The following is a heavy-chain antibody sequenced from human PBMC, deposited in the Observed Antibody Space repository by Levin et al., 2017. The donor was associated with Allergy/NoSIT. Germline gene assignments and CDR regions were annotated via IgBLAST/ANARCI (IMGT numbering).Heavy chain of an antibody. CDR1: GFTFSSYS. D-gene: IGHD3-3*01. Sequence: GSLRLSCATSGFTFSSYSMNWVRQAPGKGLEWVSYISSSSSTIYYADSVKGRFTISRDNAKNSLYLQMNSLRAEDTAVYYCARESIFGVDFFDYWGQGTLITVSS. J-gene: IGHJ4*02. CDR2: ISSSSSTI. V-gene: IGHV3-48*01. CDR3: ARESIFGVDFFDY.